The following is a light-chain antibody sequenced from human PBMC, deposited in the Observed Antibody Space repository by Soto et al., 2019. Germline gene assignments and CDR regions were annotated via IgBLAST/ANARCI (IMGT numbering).Light chain of an antibody. CDR3: QQRSNSPHT. CDR2: DAS. Sequence: ELGVTRSQVHLTLSPGDRATLSCSASQSVSSYLDWNQQKPGQVPRLLIYDASSRDTGIPSRFSGSGSGTDFTLTISSLQPEDFAVYSCQQRSNSPHTFGEGTQVDIK. V-gene: IGKV3-11*01. CDR1: QSVSSY. J-gene: IGKJ4*01.